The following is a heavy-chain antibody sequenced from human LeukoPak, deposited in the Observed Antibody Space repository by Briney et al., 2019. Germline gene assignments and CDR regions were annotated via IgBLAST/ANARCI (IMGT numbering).Heavy chain of an antibody. CDR3: VRGTDY. Sequence: PGGSLRLSCPVSGFTFSTYVMHWVRQAPGKGLEYVSAISSNGDNTYYADSVKGRFTISRDNSKNTLYLQMSSLRADDTAVYYCVRGTDYWGQGTLVTVSS. CDR1: GFTFSTYV. CDR2: ISSNGDNT. J-gene: IGHJ4*02. V-gene: IGHV3-64D*06.